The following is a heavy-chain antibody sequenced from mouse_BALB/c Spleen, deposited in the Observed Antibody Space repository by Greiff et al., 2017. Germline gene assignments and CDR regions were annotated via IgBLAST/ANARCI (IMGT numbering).Heavy chain of an antibody. CDR1: GYTFTSYW. CDR2: INPSTGYT. D-gene: IGHD1-1*01. V-gene: IGHV1-7*01. CDR3: ARWGITTVVATGDY. Sequence: VKLVESGAELAKPGASVKMSCKASGYTFTSYWMHWVNQRPGQGLEWIGYINPSTGYTEYNQKFKDKATLTADKSSSTAYMQLSSLTSEDSAVYYCARWGITTVVATGDYWGQGTTLTVSS. J-gene: IGHJ2*01.